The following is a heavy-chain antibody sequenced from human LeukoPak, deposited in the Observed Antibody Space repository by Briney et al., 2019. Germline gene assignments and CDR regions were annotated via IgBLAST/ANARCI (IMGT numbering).Heavy chain of an antibody. CDR3: ARDNSVEDTAWWFDP. CDR2: INPSGGST. Sequence: AAVKVSCKASGYTFTSYYMHWVRQAPGQGLEWMGIINPSGGSTSYAQKFQGRVTMTRDMSTSTDYMELSSLRSEDTAVYYCARDNSVEDTAWWFDPWGQGTLVTVSS. D-gene: IGHD4-23*01. CDR1: GYTFTSYY. J-gene: IGHJ5*02. V-gene: IGHV1-46*01.